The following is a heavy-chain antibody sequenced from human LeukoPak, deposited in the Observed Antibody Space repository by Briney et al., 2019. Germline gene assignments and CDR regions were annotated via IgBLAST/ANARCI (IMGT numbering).Heavy chain of an antibody. CDR1: GGSISPYY. J-gene: IGHJ4*02. Sequence: PSKTLSLTCTVSGGSISPYYWSWIRQPPGKGLEWLGYIYYSGNTEYKPSLKSRVAMSVDTSKNQFSLRLSSVTAADTAVYYCARSTGSTMFIDYWGQGTLVTVSS. V-gene: IGHV4-59*01. D-gene: IGHD3-10*02. CDR3: ARSTGSTMFIDY. CDR2: IYYSGNT.